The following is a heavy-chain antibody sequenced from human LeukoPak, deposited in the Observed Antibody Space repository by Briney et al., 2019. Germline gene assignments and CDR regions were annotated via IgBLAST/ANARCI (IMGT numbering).Heavy chain of an antibody. Sequence: GGSLRLSCAASGFIFSGSWMSWVRQAPGKGLEWVSSISSSSSYIYYADSVKGRFTISRDNAKNSLYLQMNSLRAEDTAVYYCARSITPAGYWGQGTLVTVSS. CDR2: ISSSSSYI. J-gene: IGHJ4*02. D-gene: IGHD3-10*01. CDR3: ARSITPAGY. CDR1: GFIFSGSW. V-gene: IGHV3-21*01.